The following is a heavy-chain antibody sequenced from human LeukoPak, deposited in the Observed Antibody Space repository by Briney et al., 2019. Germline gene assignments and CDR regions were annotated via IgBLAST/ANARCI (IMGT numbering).Heavy chain of an antibody. CDR2: IYHSGST. CDR3: ARVGYGSGGSEYFQH. Sequence: SETLSLTCTVSGYSISSGYYWGWIRQPPGKGLEWIGSIYHSGSTYYNPSLKSRVTISVDTSKNQFSLKLSSVTAADTAVYYCARVGYGSGGSEYFQHWGQGTLVTVSS. CDR1: GYSISSGYY. D-gene: IGHD3-10*01. V-gene: IGHV4-38-2*02. J-gene: IGHJ1*01.